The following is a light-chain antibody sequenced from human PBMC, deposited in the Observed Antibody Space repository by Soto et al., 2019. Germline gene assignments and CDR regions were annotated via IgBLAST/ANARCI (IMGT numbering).Light chain of an antibody. V-gene: IGKV3-15*01. CDR2: GAS. CDR3: QQYNNWPPIT. J-gene: IGKJ5*01. CDR1: QSVSSN. Sequence: EILLTQSPATLSVSPGEGATLACRTSQSVSSNLAWYQQKPGQATRLLIYGASTRATGIPARFSGSGSGTEFTLTISSLQSEDFAVYYCQQYNNWPPITFGQGTRLEIK.